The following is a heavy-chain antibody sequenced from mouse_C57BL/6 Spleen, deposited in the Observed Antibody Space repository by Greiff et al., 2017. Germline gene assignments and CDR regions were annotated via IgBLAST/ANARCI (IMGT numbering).Heavy chain of an antibody. CDR3: AREEGYPTVFDY. CDR1: GYTFTDHT. V-gene: IGHV1-78*01. Sequence: VQGVESDAELVKPGASVKISCKVSGYTFTDHTIHWMKQRPEQGLEWIGYIYPRDGSTKYNEKFKGKATLTADKSSSTAYMQLNSLTSEDSAVYFCAREEGYPTVFDYWGQGTTLTVSS. D-gene: IGHD3-1*01. CDR2: IYPRDGST. J-gene: IGHJ2*01.